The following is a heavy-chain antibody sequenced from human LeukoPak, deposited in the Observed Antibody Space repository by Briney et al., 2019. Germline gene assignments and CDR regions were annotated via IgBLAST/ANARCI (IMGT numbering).Heavy chain of an antibody. CDR1: GYTFTGYD. CDR2: MNPNSGNT. V-gene: IGHV1-8*01. CDR3: ARAMEGAPYYYYYYMDV. Sequence: ASVKVSCKASGYTFTGYDINWVRQATGQGLEWMGWMNPNSGNTGYAQKFQGRVTMTRNTSISTAYMELSSLRSEDTAVYYCARAMEGAPYYYYYYMDVWGKGTTVTVSS. D-gene: IGHD1-26*01. J-gene: IGHJ6*03.